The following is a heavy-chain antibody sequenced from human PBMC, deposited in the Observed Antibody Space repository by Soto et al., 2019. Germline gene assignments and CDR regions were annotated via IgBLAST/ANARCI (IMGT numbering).Heavy chain of an antibody. CDR3: ARQSTGYNDGLGY. J-gene: IGHJ4*02. CDR1: SFC. CDR2: IHYSGST. V-gene: IGHV4-39*01. Sequence: SFCRGCKRQTPEKGLESIGSIHYSGSTYYNPSLKSRVTMSVDTSKNQFSLKLTSVTAADTAVYYCARQSTGYNDGLGYSGQGTLGTGPS. D-gene: IGHD1-1*01.